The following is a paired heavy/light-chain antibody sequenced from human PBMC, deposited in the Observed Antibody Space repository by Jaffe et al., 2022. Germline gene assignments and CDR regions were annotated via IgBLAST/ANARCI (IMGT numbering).Heavy chain of an antibody. Sequence: EVQLLESGGGLVQPGGSLRLSCAASGFTFSSHAMSWVRQAPGKGLQWVSGISANGDNTYYTDSVKGRFTISRDNSKKTLYLELNSLRAEDTAVYYCADDFWDDSDPPYWGQGTLVIVSS. D-gene: IGHD3-3*01. V-gene: IGHV3-23*01. CDR2: ISANGDNT. J-gene: IGHJ4*02. CDR1: GFTFSSHA. CDR3: ADDFWDDSDPPY.
Light chain of an antibody. J-gene: IGKJ1*01. CDR2: AAS. V-gene: IGKV1-16*02. CDR3: QQYKTYPWT. Sequence: DIQMTQSPSSLSASVGDRVTITCRASQDINNYLVWFQQKPGKAPKSLIYAASSLQSGVPSKFSGSGSGTDFTLTISSLQPEDFATYYCQQYKTYPWTFGQGTKVEIK. CDR1: QDINNY.